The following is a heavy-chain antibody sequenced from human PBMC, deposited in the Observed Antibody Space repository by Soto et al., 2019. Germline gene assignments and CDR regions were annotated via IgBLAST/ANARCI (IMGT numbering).Heavy chain of an antibody. CDR3: ARDRLYIWESYRYDAFDI. J-gene: IGHJ3*02. Sequence: QVQLQESGPGLVKPSQTLSLTCTVSGGSISSGGYYWSWIRQHPGKGLEGIGYSYYSGSTYYNPYLKSRVTISVDTSKNQFSLKLSSVTAADTAVYYCARDRLYIWESYRYDAFDIWGQGTMVTVSS. CDR2: SYYSGST. D-gene: IGHD3-16*02. CDR1: GGSISSGGYY. V-gene: IGHV4-31*03.